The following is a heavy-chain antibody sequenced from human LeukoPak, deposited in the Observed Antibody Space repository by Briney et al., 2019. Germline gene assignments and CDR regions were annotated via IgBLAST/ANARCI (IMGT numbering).Heavy chain of an antibody. CDR3: AGGLPNWGVDF. D-gene: IGHD7-27*01. CDR1: GDTITNPD. Sequence: ASVKVSCKASGDTITNPDINWVRQATGQGLEWMGWMNPNSGDTGFAQKFQGRVTMTRNASTGTAYMELSSLTFDDTAVYYCAGGLPNWGVDFWGQETLVFVSS. J-gene: IGHJ4*02. V-gene: IGHV1-8*01. CDR2: MNPNSGDT.